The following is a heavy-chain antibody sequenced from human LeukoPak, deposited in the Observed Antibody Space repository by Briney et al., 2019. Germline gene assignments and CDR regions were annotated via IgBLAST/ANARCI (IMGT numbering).Heavy chain of an antibody. D-gene: IGHD6-13*01. CDR1: GGSISSYY. J-gene: IGHJ4*02. CDR3: ARGQKYSSSWYGSYFDY. Sequence: SETLSLTCTVSGGSISSYYWSCIRQPPRKGLECIGYIYYSGSTNYNPSLQSRVTISVDTSKNQFSLKLSSVTAADTAVYYCARGQKYSSSWYGSYFDYWGQGTLVTVSS. CDR2: IYYSGST. V-gene: IGHV4-59*01.